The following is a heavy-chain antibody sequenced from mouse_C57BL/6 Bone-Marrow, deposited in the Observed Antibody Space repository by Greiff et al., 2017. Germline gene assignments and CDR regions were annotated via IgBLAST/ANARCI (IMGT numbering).Heavy chain of an antibody. CDR3: SSFDGKYFDF. J-gene: IGHJ2*01. CDR1: GFNIKDDY. D-gene: IGHD2-1*01. CDR2: IDPEIGDT. Sequence: EVQLQESGAELVRPGASVKLSCTASGFNIKDDYIHWVKQRPEPGLEWIGWIDPEIGDTEYASKFQGKATITSDTSSNTAYLQLSSLTSEDTAVYYCSSFDGKYFDFWGQGTPLTVAS. V-gene: IGHV14-4*01.